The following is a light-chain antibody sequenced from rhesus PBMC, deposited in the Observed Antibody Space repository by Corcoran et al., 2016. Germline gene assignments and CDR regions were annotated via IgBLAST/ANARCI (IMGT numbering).Light chain of an antibody. CDR1: QGISSW. J-gene: IGKJ4*01. CDR3: QQYTSAPLT. CDR2: KAS. V-gene: IGKV1-21*01. Sequence: DIQMTQSPSSLSASVGDRVTITCRASQGISSWLAWYQQKPGKAPKLLIYKASRLQSGVPSRFSGSGSWTDFTLTISSLQTEDFATYYCQQYTSAPLTFGGGTKVEIK.